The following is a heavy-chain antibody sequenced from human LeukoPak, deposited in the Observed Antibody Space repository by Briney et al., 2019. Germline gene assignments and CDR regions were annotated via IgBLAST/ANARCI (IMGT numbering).Heavy chain of an antibody. CDR1: GFTFSSYG. V-gene: IGHV3-30*02. D-gene: IGHD4-17*01. Sequence: GGSLRLSCAASGFTFSSYGMHWVRQAPGKGLEWVAFIRYDGSNKYYADSLKGRFTISRDNSKNTLYLQMNSLRAEDTAVYYCAKTLSSYGDSDYWGQGTLVTVSS. CDR3: AKTLSSYGDSDY. J-gene: IGHJ4*02. CDR2: IRYDGSNK.